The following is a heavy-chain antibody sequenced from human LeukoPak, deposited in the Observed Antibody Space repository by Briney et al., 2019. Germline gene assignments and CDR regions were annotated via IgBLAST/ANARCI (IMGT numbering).Heavy chain of an antibody. CDR2: ISGSGGST. D-gene: IGHD2-8*01. CDR3: ARYKGTLYLSSFDY. V-gene: IGHV3-23*01. Sequence: PGGSLRLSCAASGFTFSSYGMSWVRQAPGKGLEWVSAISGSGGSTYYADSVKGRFTISRDNSKNTLYPQMNSLRAADTAVYYCARYKGTLYLSSFDYWGQGTLVTVSS. CDR1: GFTFSSYG. J-gene: IGHJ4*02.